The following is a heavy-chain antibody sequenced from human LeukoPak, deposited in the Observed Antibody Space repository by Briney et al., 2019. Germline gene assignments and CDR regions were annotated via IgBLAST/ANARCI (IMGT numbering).Heavy chain of an antibody. CDR1: GGSISSGDCY. J-gene: IGHJ4*02. V-gene: IGHV4-30-4*01. D-gene: IGHD4-17*01. Sequence: NPSETLSLTCTVSGGSISSGDCYWSWIRQPPGKGLEWIGYIYYSGSTYYNPSPKSRVTISVDTSKNQFSLKLSSVTAADTAVYYCARGYGADYWGQGTLVTVSS. CDR3: ARGYGADY. CDR2: IYYSGST.